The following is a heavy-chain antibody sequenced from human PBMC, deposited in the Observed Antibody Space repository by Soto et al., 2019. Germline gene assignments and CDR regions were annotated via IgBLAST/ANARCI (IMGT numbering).Heavy chain of an antibody. CDR1: GFTFSDYY. Sequence: GGSLRLSCAASGFTFSDYYMSWIRQAPGKGLEWVSYISSSGSTIYYADSVKVRFTISRDNAKNSLYLQMNSLRAEDTAVYYCARWRDSSSPSRYYFDYWGQGTLVTVSS. V-gene: IGHV3-11*01. D-gene: IGHD6-6*01. CDR2: ISSSGSTI. J-gene: IGHJ4*02. CDR3: ARWRDSSSPSRYYFDY.